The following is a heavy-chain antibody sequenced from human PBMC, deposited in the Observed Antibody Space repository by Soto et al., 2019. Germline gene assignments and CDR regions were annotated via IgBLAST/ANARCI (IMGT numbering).Heavy chain of an antibody. CDR2: ISAYNGNT. Sequence: QVQLVQSGAEVKKPGASVKVSCKASGYTFTSYGISWVRQAPGQGLEWMGWISAYNGNTNYAQKLQGRVTMTTDTYTSTAYMELRSLRSDDTAVYYCAVDYGDHPAAVYYYGMDVWGQGTTVTVSS. CDR3: AVDYGDHPAAVYYYGMDV. D-gene: IGHD4-17*01. V-gene: IGHV1-18*01. CDR1: GYTFTSYG. J-gene: IGHJ6*02.